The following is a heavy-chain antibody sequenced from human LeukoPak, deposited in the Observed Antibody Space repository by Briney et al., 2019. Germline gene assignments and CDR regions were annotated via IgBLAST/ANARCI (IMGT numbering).Heavy chain of an antibody. Sequence: GGSLRLSCAASGFTFSSYAMSWVRQAPGKGLEWVSAISGSGGSTYYADSVKGRFTISRDNSKNTLYLQMNSLRAEDTAVYYCAKDPRPSYDFWSGSYYFDYWGQGTLVTVSS. CDR2: ISGSGGST. J-gene: IGHJ4*02. D-gene: IGHD3-3*01. CDR1: GFTFSSYA. CDR3: AKDPRPSYDFWSGSYYFDY. V-gene: IGHV3-23*01.